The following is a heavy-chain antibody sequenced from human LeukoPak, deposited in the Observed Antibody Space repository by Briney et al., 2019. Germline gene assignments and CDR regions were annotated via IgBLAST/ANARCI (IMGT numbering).Heavy chain of an antibody. CDR1: GYTFTNYY. D-gene: IGHD5-24*01. J-gene: IGHJ3*02. Sequence: GASVKVSCKASGYTFTNYYIHWVRQAPRQGLEWMGLINPGGDNTNYAQNFQGRVTMTRDTSASTVYMELSSLRSEDTAIYYCARIRDGYNDAYDIWGQGTVVTVPS. CDR2: INPGGDNT. V-gene: IGHV1-46*01. CDR3: ARIRDGYNDAYDI.